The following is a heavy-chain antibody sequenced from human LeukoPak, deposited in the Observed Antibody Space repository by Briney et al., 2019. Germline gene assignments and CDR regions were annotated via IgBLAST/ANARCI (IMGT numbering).Heavy chain of an antibody. CDR3: ARVTKGSGSWYDFDY. Sequence: SETLSLTCTVSRGSISGRSGYRGSVSQPPGKGLGWIGYIYYSGSTNYNPSLKSRVTMSVDTSKNQCSLNLSSVTAADTAVYYCARVTKGSGSWYDFDYWGQGTLVTVSS. D-gene: IGHD3-10*01. V-gene: IGHV4-61*05. CDR2: IYYSGST. CDR1: RGSISGRSGY. J-gene: IGHJ4*02.